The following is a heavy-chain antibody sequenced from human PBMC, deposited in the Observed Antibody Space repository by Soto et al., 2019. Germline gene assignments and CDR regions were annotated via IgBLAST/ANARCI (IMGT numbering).Heavy chain of an antibody. CDR2: ITRNSDI. Sequence: PGGSLRLSCAASGLTFTSYSMHWVRQAAGKGVEWVSAITRNSDIYYADSVKGRFTISRDNAKNSVSLQMDSLRAEDTAVYYCAREESSWPLTYGLDVWCQGTTVTVSS. J-gene: IGHJ6*02. CDR3: AREESSWPLTYGLDV. V-gene: IGHV3-21*01. CDR1: GLTFTSYS.